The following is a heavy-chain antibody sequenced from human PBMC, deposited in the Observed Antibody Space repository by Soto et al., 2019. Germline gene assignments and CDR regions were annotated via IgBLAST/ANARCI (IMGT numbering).Heavy chain of an antibody. D-gene: IGHD6-6*01. CDR3: ARGLATLPVFAFDI. V-gene: IGHV2-5*01. CDR2: IYWSGDE. Sequence: QGTLKESGPPLVKPTQTLTLTCSFSGFSLSTSVVGVGWIRQSPGKALEWLALIYWSGDEHYRPSLKSRLSIIKDTSKNHVVLIMTDMDPVDTATYYCARGLATLPVFAFDIWGQGTMVTVSS. J-gene: IGHJ3*02. CDR1: GFSLSTSVVG.